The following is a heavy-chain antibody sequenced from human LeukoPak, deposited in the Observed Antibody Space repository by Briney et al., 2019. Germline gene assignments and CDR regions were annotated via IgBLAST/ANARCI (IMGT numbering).Heavy chain of an antibody. J-gene: IGHJ5*02. CDR2: IDTDGSST. Sequence: GGSLRLSCAASGFTFSSYWMHWVRQAPGMGLVWVSRIDTDGSSTTYADSVKGRFTISRDNANNTLYLQKNSLRAEDTAVYYCTRDRPHNWFDPWGQGTLVTVSS. CDR3: TRDRPHNWFDP. CDR1: GFTFSSYW. V-gene: IGHV3-74*01.